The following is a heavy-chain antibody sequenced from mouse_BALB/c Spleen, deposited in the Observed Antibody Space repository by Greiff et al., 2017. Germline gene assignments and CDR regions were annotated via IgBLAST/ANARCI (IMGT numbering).Heavy chain of an antibody. CDR1: GYTFTDYY. CDR2: IYPGSGNT. D-gene: IGHD1-1*01. J-gene: IGHJ4*01. Sequence: LQESGPELVKPGASVKISCKASGYTFTDYYINWVKQKPGQGLEWIGWIYPGSGNTKYNEKFKGKATLTVDTSSSTAYMQLSSLTSEDTAVYFCARSLGSSPYYAMDYWGQGTSVTVSS. CDR3: ARSLGSSPYYAMDY. V-gene: IGHV1-84*02.